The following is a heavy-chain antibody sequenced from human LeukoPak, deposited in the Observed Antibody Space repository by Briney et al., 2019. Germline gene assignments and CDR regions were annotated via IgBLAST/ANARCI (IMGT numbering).Heavy chain of an antibody. CDR3: ARGAGAGTQMNWVDP. V-gene: IGHV1-2*02. CDR1: GYTFTGYY. D-gene: IGHD6-13*01. J-gene: IGHJ5*02. Sequence: ASVKVSCKASGYTFTGYYMHWVRQAPGQGPEWMGWFNPNSGGTNYAQKFQGRVTMTRDTSISTAYMELSRLRSDDTAVYYCARGAGAGTQMNWVDPWGQGTLVTVSS. CDR2: FNPNSGGT.